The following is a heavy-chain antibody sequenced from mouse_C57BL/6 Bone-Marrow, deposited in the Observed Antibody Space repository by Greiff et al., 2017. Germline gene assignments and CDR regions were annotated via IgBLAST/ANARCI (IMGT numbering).Heavy chain of an antibody. J-gene: IGHJ2*01. V-gene: IGHV1-85*01. CDR2: IYPRDGST. Sequence: VQLQQSGPELVKPGASVKLSCKASGYTFTSYDINWVKQRPGQGLEWIGWIYPRDGSTKYNEKFKGKATLTVDKSSSTAYMELHSLRSEDSAVYCCASLITTVVATYYFDYWGQGTTLTVSS. D-gene: IGHD1-1*01. CDR3: ASLITTVVATYYFDY. CDR1: GYTFTSYD.